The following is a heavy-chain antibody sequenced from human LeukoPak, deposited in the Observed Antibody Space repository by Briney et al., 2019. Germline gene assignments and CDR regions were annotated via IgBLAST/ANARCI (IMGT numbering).Heavy chain of an antibody. D-gene: IGHD5-24*01. Sequence: SETLSLTCTVSGASIVGDYWSWVRQPPGTGLQWIGYVYETGSRNYNPSLERRVSISLDRSKNQFSLRLDSVTAADTAMYYCAREHRGRDGYTLDYWGQGILVTVSS. V-gene: IGHV4-59*12. CDR2: VYETGSR. J-gene: IGHJ4*02. CDR3: AREHRGRDGYTLDY. CDR1: GASIVGDY.